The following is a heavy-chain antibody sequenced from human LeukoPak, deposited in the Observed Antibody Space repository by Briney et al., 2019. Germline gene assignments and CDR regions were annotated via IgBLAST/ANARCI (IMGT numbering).Heavy chain of an antibody. CDR3: ARDLSGVTGYTYGRGIDY. CDR1: GFTFSSYS. V-gene: IGHV3-21*01. CDR2: ISSSSSYI. D-gene: IGHD5-18*01. Sequence: GGSLRLSCAASGFTFSSYSMNWVRQAPGKGLEWVSSISSSSSYIYYADSVKGRFTISRDNSKNTLYLLMNSLRAEDTAVYYCARDLSGVTGYTYGRGIDYWGQGTLVTVSS. J-gene: IGHJ4*02.